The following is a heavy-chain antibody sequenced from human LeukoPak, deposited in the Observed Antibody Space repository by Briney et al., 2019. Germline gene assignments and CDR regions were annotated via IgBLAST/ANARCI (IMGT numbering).Heavy chain of an antibody. CDR1: GGIFNSYA. J-gene: IGHJ3*02. CDR2: IVPIFGTS. V-gene: IGHV1-69*05. Sequence: SVKVSCKVSGGIFNSYAFTWVRQAPGQGLEWMGRIVPIFGTSDYAQNFQNRVTFTTDASSSTAYMELSFLTSEDTAFYYCVTSVDDNESSGDAFDIWGRGTLVTVSS. D-gene: IGHD3-22*01. CDR3: VTSVDDNESSGDAFDI.